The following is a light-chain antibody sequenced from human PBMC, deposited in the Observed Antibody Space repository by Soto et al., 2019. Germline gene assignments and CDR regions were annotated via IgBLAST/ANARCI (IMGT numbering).Light chain of an antibody. CDR3: SSYAGSDNYV. V-gene: IGLV2-8*01. J-gene: IGLJ1*01. Sequence: QSALTQPPSAPGSPGQSVTISCTGTSSDVGAFNYVSWYQQHPGKAPKLMIYEVSKRPSGVPDRFSGSKSGNTASLTVSGLQTEDEADYYRSSYAGSDNYVFGTGTKVTVL. CDR1: SSDVGAFNY. CDR2: EVS.